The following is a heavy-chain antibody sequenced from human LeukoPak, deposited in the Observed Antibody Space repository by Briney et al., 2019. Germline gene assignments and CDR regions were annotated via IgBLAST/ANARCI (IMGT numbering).Heavy chain of an antibody. CDR2: ITADGTNK. CDR1: GFTFSYYE. V-gene: IGHV3-48*03. CDR3: ATYGSGIDY. D-gene: IGHD3-10*01. J-gene: IGHJ4*02. Sequence: GGSLRLSCAASGFTFSYYEMNWVRQAPGKGLEWVSYITADGTNKYDADSVKGRFTISRDNAKNSLYLQMNSLRAEDTAVYYCATYGSGIDYWGQGTLVTVSS.